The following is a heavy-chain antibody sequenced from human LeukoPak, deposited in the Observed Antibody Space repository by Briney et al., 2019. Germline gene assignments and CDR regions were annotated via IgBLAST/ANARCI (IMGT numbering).Heavy chain of an antibody. Sequence: GRSLRLSCAASGFTFSSYGMHWVRQAPGKGLEWVAVIWYDGSNKYYADSVKGRFTISRDNSKNTLYLQMNSLRAEDTAVYYCARAAIGYCSSTSCYRAYYYYGMDVWGQGTTVTVSS. J-gene: IGHJ6*02. D-gene: IGHD2-2*03. CDR2: IWYDGSNK. CDR1: GFTFSSYG. V-gene: IGHV3-33*01. CDR3: ARAAIGYCSSTSCYRAYYYYGMDV.